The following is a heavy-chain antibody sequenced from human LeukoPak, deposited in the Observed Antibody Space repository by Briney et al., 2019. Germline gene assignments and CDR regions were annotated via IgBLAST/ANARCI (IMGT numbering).Heavy chain of an antibody. CDR3: ARASVGAESRFDY. CDR2: IYYSGST. D-gene: IGHD1-26*01. J-gene: IGHJ4*02. CDR1: GGSISSSSYY. V-gene: IGHV4-39*07. Sequence: SETLSLTCTVSGGSISSSSYYWGWIRQPPGKGLEWIGSIYYSGSTYYNPSLKSRVTISVDTSKNQFSLKLSSVTAADTAVYYCARASVGAESRFDYWGQGTLVTVSS.